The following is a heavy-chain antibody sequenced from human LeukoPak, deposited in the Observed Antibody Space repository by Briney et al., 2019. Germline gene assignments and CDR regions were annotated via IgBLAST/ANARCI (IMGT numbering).Heavy chain of an antibody. D-gene: IGHD1-14*01. J-gene: IGHJ4*02. CDR2: IGPTGTDR. CDR1: GFTFSSCG. CDR3: ATETIGRHYDY. Sequence: GGSLRLSCAASGFTFSSCGFNWVRQAPGKGLEWVSSIGPTGTDRYYADSVRGRFTISRDNAKNSTYLQMDSLGDEDTAVYYCATETIGRHYDYWGQGTLLTVSS. V-gene: IGHV3-21*01.